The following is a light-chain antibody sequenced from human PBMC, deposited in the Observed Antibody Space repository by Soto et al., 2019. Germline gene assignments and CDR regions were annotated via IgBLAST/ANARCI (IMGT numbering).Light chain of an antibody. J-gene: IGKJ1*01. V-gene: IGKV3-11*01. CDR3: QQHTDWPPIT. CDR2: DAS. CDR1: QSVSSY. Sequence: EIVLTQSPATLSLSPGERATLSCRASQSVSSYLAWYQQKPGQAPRLLIYDASNRATGIPARFSGSGSGTDFTLTISSLEPEDFAVYYCQQHTDWPPITFGQGTKVDIK.